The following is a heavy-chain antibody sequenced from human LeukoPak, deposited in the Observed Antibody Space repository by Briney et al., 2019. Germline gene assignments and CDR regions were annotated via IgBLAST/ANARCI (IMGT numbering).Heavy chain of an antibody. Sequence: ASVKVSRKASGGTFSSYAISWVRQAPGQGLGWMGRIIPILGIANYAQKFQGRVTITADKSTSTAYMELSSLRSEDTAVYYCATYYGGNSAEYFQHWGQGTLVTVSS. CDR1: GGTFSSYA. V-gene: IGHV1-69*04. J-gene: IGHJ1*01. CDR3: ATYYGGNSAEYFQH. CDR2: IIPILGIA. D-gene: IGHD4-23*01.